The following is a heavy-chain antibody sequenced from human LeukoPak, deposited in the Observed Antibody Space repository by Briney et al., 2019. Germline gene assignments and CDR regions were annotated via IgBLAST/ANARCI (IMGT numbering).Heavy chain of an antibody. CDR1: GFSVSDNY. CDR2: IGIGGLT. V-gene: IGHV3-53*01. J-gene: IGHJ6*02. CDR3: AREPRHLTLDV. Sequence: GGSLRLSCSASGFSVSDNYMSWVRQTPGKGLEWVSVIGIGGLTHYADSAKGRFTISRDTSKNTLSLQMNSLRAGDSAVYYCAREPRHLTLDVWGQGTTVIVSS. D-gene: IGHD1-14*01.